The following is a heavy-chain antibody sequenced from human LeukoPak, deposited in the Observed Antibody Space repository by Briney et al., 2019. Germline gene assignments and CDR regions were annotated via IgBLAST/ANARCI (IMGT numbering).Heavy chain of an antibody. J-gene: IGHJ3*02. V-gene: IGHV3-23*01. D-gene: IGHD2-15*01. CDR1: GFTFSSYA. CDR2: ISGSGGST. CDR3: AKDKRVVVVPGDAFDI. Sequence: HPGGSLRLSCAASGFTFSSYAMSWVRQAPGKGLEWVSAISGSGGSTYYADSVKGRFTISRDNSKNTLYLQMNSLRAEDTAVYYCAKDKRVVVVPGDAFDIWGQGTMVTVSS.